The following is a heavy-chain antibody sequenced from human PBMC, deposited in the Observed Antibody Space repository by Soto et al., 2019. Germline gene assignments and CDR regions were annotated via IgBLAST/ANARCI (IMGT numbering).Heavy chain of an antibody. Sequence: AASVNVSGKATGYSFKNYAVHWVRQAPGQRLEWMGFTNEGSGNTRFSQKFQGRISITRDTSASTVYLDLSSLTSEDTAIYYCARDDRSVSGVVTLDHWGPGTLVTVSP. D-gene: IGHD3-3*01. CDR1: GYSFKNYA. CDR3: ARDDRSVSGVVTLDH. V-gene: IGHV1-3*01. CDR2: TNEGSGNT. J-gene: IGHJ4*02.